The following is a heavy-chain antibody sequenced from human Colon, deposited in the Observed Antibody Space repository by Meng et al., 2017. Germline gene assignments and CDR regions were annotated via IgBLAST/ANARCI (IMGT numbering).Heavy chain of an antibody. J-gene: IGHJ6*02. D-gene: IGHD3-10*01. CDR3: ARARIPPMVRGVRTYYYYYGMDV. CDR2: INHSGST. CDR1: GGSFSGYY. V-gene: IGHV4-34*01. Sequence: SEPLSLTCAVYGGSFSGYYWSWIRQPPGKGLEWIGEINHSGSTNYNPSLKSRVTISVDTSKNQFSLKLSSVTAADTAVYYCARARIPPMVRGVRTYYYYYGMDVWGQGTTVTVSS.